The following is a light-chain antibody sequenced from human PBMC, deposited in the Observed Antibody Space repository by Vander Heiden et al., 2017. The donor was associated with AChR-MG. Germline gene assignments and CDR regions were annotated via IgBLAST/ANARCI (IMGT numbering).Light chain of an antibody. CDR3: QQSYSTTWT. CDR2: AAS. CDR1: QSISSY. Sequence: DSQMTQSPSSLSASVGDRVTITCRASQSISSYLNWYQQKPGKAPKLLIYAASSLQSGVPSRFSGSGSGTDFTLTISSLQPEDFATYYCQQSYSTTWTFGQGTKVKIK. J-gene: IGKJ1*01. V-gene: IGKV1-39*01.